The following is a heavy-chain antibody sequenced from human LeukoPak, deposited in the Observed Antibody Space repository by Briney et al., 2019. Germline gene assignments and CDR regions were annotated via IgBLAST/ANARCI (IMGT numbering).Heavy chain of an antibody. J-gene: IGHJ6*02. Sequence: LGSSVKVSCKASGGTFSSYAISWVRQAPGQGLEWMGWINPNSGGTNYAQKFQGRVTMTRDTSISTAYMELSRLRSDDTAVYYCARAYCGGDCYYYYGMDVWGQGTTVTVSS. V-gene: IGHV1-2*03. D-gene: IGHD2-21*02. CDR1: GGTFSSYA. CDR3: ARAYCGGDCYYYYGMDV. CDR2: INPNSGGT.